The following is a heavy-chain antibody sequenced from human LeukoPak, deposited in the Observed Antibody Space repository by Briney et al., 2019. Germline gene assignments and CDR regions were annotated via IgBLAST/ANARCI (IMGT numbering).Heavy chain of an antibody. D-gene: IGHD5-18*01. CDR3: SRQASSYGSS. V-gene: IGHV5-51*01. Sequence: GESLKISCKGSGFSFTSYWIGWVRQMPGKGLEWMGIIYPGDSDTRYSPSFQGQVTLSTNKSISPAYLQASSLNASDTALYYCSRQASSYGSSWGQGTLVTDSS. CDR1: GFSFTSYW. CDR2: IYPGDSDT. J-gene: IGHJ4*02.